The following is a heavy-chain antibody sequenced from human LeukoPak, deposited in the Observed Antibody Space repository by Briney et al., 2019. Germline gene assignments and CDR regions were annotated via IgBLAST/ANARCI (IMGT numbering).Heavy chain of an antibody. CDR1: GDTFTDYY. V-gene: IGHV1-69-2*01. Sequence: ASVKVSCKASGDTFTDYYIHWVQQAPGKGLEWMGRVDPEDGESEYAEKFQGRVTIATDTSTDTAYMELRSLTSDDTAVYYCARDNLYYGSDYWGQGTLVTVSS. CDR2: VDPEDGES. D-gene: IGHD3-3*01. J-gene: IGHJ4*02. CDR3: ARDNLYYGSDY.